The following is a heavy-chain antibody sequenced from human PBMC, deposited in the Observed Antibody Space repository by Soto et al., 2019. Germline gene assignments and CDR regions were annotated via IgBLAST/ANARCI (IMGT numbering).Heavy chain of an antibody. Sequence: SVKVSCKASGGTFSSNAISWVRQAPGQGLEWMGGIIPIFGTANYAQKFQGRVTITADESTSTAYMELSSLRSEDTAVYYCARVIQDKITIFGVVIPYYYYGMDVWGQGTTVTVSS. CDR1: GGTFSSNA. J-gene: IGHJ6*02. V-gene: IGHV1-69*13. CDR3: ARVIQDKITIFGVVIPYYYYGMDV. D-gene: IGHD3-3*01. CDR2: IIPIFGTA.